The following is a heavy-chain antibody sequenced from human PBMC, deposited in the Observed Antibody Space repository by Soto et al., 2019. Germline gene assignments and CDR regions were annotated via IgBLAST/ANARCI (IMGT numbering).Heavy chain of an antibody. D-gene: IGHD3-9*01. CDR2: IYYSGST. CDR1: GGSISSYY. V-gene: IGHV4-59*01. CDR3: ARVGRYFDWLYFDY. J-gene: IGHJ4*02. Sequence: SETLSLTCTVSGGSISSYYWSWIRQPPGKGLEWIGYIYYSGSTNYNPSLKSRVTISVDTSKNQFSLKLSSVTAADTAVYYCARVGRYFDWLYFDYWGQGTLVTVSS.